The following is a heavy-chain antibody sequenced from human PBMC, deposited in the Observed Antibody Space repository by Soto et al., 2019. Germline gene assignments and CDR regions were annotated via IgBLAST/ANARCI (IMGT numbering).Heavy chain of an antibody. CDR3: WYYDFWSGYYWGPYFDY. J-gene: IGHJ4*02. V-gene: IGHV3-15*01. Sequence: PGGSLRLSCAASGFTFSNAWMSWVRQAPGKGLEWVGRIKSKTDGGTTDYAAPVKGRFTISRDDSKNTLYLQMNSLKTEDTAVYYCWYYDFWSGYYWGPYFDYWGQGTLVTVS. D-gene: IGHD3-3*01. CDR2: IKSKTDGGTT. CDR1: GFTFSNAW.